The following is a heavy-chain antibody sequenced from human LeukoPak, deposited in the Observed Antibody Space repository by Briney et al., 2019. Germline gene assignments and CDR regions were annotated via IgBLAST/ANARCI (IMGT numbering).Heavy chain of an antibody. CDR2: ISGSGGST. J-gene: IGHJ4*02. CDR1: GFTFSSYS. Sequence: GGSLRLSCAASGFTFSSYSKSWVGQAPGRGLEWVSTISGSGGSTYYADSVKGRFTISTDNSKNTLYLQMNSLRVEDTAVYYCAKDRGFGYYDYDYWGQGTLVTVSS. CDR3: AKDRGFGYYDYDY. V-gene: IGHV3-23*01. D-gene: IGHD5-12*01.